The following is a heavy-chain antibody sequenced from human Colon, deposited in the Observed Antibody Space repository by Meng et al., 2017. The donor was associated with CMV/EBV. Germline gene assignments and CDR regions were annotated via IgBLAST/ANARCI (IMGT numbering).Heavy chain of an antibody. CDR3: ARVWGGYDYGFDY. V-gene: IGHV1-18*01. CDR2: ISAYKGNT. D-gene: IGHD5-12*01. J-gene: IGHJ4*02. Sequence: ASVKVSCQASGYTFTSYGISWVRQAPGQGLEWMGWISAYKGNTNYAQKLQGRVTMTTDTSKSTDYMELRGLRADDTAVYYCARVWGGYDYGFDYWGQGTLVTVSS. CDR1: GYTFTSYG.